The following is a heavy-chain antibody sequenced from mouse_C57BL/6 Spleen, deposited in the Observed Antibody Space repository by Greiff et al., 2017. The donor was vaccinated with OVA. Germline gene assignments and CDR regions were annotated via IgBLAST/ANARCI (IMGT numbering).Heavy chain of an antibody. V-gene: IGHV7-1*01. D-gene: IGHD2-1*01. Sequence: EVKVVESGGGLVQSGRSLRLSCATSGFTFSDFYMEWVRQAPGKGLEWIAASRNKANDYTTEYSASVKGRFIVSRDTSQSILYLQMNALRAEDTAIYYCARALYGNWYFDVWGTGTTVTVSS. CDR3: ARALYGNWYFDV. CDR1: GFTFSDFY. CDR2: SRNKANDYTT. J-gene: IGHJ1*03.